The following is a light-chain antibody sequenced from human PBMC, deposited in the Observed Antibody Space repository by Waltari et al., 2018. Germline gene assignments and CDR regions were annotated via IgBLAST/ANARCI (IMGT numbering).Light chain of an antibody. CDR1: QSISSY. J-gene: IGKJ3*01. Sequence: DIQMTQSPSSLSASVGDRVTITCRASQSISSYLNWYQQKPGNAPKLLIYAASSLQSGVPSRFSGSGSGTDFTLTISSLQPEDFATYYCQQSYSTGFTFGPGTKVDIK. V-gene: IGKV1-39*01. CDR3: QQSYSTGFT. CDR2: AAS.